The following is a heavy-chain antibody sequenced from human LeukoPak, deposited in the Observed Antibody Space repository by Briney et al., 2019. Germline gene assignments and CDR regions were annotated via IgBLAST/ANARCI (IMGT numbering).Heavy chain of an antibody. CDR3: ARVQLERLWIDAFDI. J-gene: IGHJ3*02. CDR1: QFTFRRYW. V-gene: IGHV3-30*01. Sequence: GGSLRLSCEDSQFTFRRYWMHWVRQAPGKGLEWVAVISYDGSNKYYADSVKGRFTISRDNSKNTLYLQMNSLRAEDTAVYYCARVQLERLWIDAFDIWGQGTMVTVSS. CDR2: ISYDGSNK. D-gene: IGHD1-1*01.